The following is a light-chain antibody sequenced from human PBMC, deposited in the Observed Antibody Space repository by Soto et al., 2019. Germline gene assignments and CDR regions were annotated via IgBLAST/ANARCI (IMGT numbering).Light chain of an antibody. CDR1: SGSIASNY. CDR2: EDN. Sequence: NFMLTQPHSVSESPGKTVTISCTRSSGSIASNYVQWFQQRPGTAPTTVIYEDNLRPSGVPDRFSGSIDRSSNSASLTISGLKTEDEADDTCQSCDMVFGGGTKVTVL. CDR3: QSCDMV. V-gene: IGLV6-57*03. J-gene: IGLJ2*01.